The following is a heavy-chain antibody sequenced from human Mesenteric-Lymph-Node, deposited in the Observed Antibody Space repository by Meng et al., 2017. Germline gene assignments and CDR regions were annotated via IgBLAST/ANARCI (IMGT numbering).Heavy chain of an antibody. CDR3: ARVGYIGSGSYLSY. CDR1: GYTFTGYD. CDR2: INPSSGGT. Sequence: ASVKVSCKASGYTFTGYDMHWVRQAPGQGLEWMGWINPSSGGTNYAQKFHGRVTMTRDTSISTVYMELSRLRSDDTAVYYCARVGYIGSGSYLSYWGQGTLVTVSS. D-gene: IGHD3-10*01. J-gene: IGHJ4*02. V-gene: IGHV1-2*02.